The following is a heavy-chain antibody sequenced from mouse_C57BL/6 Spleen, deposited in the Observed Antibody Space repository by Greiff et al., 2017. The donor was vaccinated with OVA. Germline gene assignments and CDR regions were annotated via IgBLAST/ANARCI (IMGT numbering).Heavy chain of an antibody. J-gene: IGHJ3*01. V-gene: IGHV1-66*01. Sequence: VQLQQSGPELVKPGASVKISCKASGYSFTSYYIHWVKQRPGQGLEWIGWIYPGSGNTKYNEKFKGKATLTADTSSSTAYMQLSSLTSEDSAVYYCARGDYGNYGFAYWGQGTLVTVSA. CDR2: IYPGSGNT. CDR1: GYSFTSYY. CDR3: ARGDYGNYGFAY. D-gene: IGHD2-1*01.